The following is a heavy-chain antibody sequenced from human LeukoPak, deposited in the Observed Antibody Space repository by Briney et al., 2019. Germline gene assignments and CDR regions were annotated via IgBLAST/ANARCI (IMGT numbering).Heavy chain of an antibody. V-gene: IGHV7-4-1*02. CDR2: INTNTGNP. J-gene: IGHJ3*02. CDR1: GYTFTSYA. Sequence: ASVKVSCKASGYTFTSYAMNWVRQAPGQGLELMGWINTNTGNPTYAQGFTGRFVFSLDTSVSTAYLQISSLKAEDTAVYYCAREGLTDPPIDSSGPQDAFDIWGQGTMVTVSS. CDR3: AREGLTDPPIDSSGPQDAFDI. D-gene: IGHD3-22*01.